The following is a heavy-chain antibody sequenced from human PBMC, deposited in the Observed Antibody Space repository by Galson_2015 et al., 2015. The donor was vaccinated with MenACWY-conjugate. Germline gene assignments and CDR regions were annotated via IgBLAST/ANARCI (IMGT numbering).Heavy chain of an antibody. D-gene: IGHD1-26*01. V-gene: IGHV5-51*01. CDR3: ARHPPGGRGMDV. J-gene: IGHJ6*02. Sequence: SGAEVKKPGESLKISCKGSGYSFTTYWIGWVRQLPGKGLEWMGLISPGDSNIRYSPAFQGRVTISADNSITTAYLQWNSLQASDTAMYYCARHPPGGRGMDVWGQGTTVTVSS. CDR2: ISPGDSNI. CDR1: GYSFTTYW.